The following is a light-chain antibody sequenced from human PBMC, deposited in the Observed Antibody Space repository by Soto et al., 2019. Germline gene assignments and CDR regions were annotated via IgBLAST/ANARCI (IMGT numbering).Light chain of an antibody. Sequence: DIQMTQSPSSLSASVGDRVTITCQASQSISSYLNWYQQKPGKAPKLLIYAASSLQSGVPSRFSGSGSGTDFTLTISSLQPEDFATYYCQQYNRAPETFGQGTKVDIK. CDR3: QQYNRAPET. J-gene: IGKJ1*01. CDR2: AAS. V-gene: IGKV1-39*01. CDR1: QSISSY.